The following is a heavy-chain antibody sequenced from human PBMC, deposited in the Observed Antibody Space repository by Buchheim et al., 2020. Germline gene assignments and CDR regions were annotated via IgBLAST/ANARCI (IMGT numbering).Heavy chain of an antibody. D-gene: IGHD3-22*01. CDR2: FYYSGSS. CDR1: GGSMQTWTYY. V-gene: IGHV4-39*01. Sequence: QMQLQESGPGLVKPSETLSLTCTVSGGSMQTWTYYWGWIRQPPGKGLEWIGNFYYSGSSNSNPSLKSRVTMSVDTSQSQFSLKLNSVTAADTAVYHCARLDSTGNGEQWGQG. J-gene: IGHJ1*01. CDR3: ARLDSTGNGEQ.